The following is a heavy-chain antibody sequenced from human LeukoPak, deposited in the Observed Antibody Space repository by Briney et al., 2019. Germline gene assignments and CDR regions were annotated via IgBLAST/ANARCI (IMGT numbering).Heavy chain of an antibody. V-gene: IGHV4-38-2*02. Sequence: PSETLSLTCTVSGYSINSGYFWGWLRQPPGKGLEWIGSMYHGGTTYYNPSLQSRVTISVDTSKNQFSLKLSSVTAADTAVYYCARSYCNSASCSEVYYFDYWGQGTLVTVSS. D-gene: IGHD2-2*01. CDR1: GYSINSGYF. J-gene: IGHJ4*02. CDR2: MYHGGTT. CDR3: ARSYCNSASCSEVYYFDY.